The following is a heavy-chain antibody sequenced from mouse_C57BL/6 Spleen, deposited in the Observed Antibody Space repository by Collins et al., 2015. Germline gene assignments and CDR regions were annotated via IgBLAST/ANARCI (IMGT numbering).Heavy chain of an antibody. CDR3: ARSSLGEWFAY. Sequence: TFTDYYMSWVRQPPGKALEWLGFIRNKANGYTTEYSASVKGRFTISRDNSQSILYLQMNALRAEDSATYYCARSSLGEWFAYWGQGTLVTVSA. V-gene: IGHV7-3*01. D-gene: IGHD4-1*01. J-gene: IGHJ3*01. CDR2: IRNKANGYTT. CDR1: TFTDYY.